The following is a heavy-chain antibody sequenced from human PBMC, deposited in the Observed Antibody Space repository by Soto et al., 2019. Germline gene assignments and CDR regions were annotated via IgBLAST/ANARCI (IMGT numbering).Heavy chain of an antibody. V-gene: IGHV3-74*01. CDR2: IDNAGSSA. Sequence: EVQLVESGGGLVQPGGSLRLSCAASGFTFSIYWMHWVRQAPGKGPVWVSRIDNAGSSARYADSVKGRFTISRDNAKNTVYLQMNSLRAEYTAVYYCTRVGGSVSGMDVWGQGTTVTVSS. D-gene: IGHD1-26*01. J-gene: IGHJ6*02. CDR3: TRVGGSVSGMDV. CDR1: GFTFSIYW.